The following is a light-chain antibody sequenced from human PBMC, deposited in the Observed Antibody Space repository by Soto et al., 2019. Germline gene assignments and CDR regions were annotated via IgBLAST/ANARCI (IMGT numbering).Light chain of an antibody. V-gene: IGLV1-40*01. CDR3: QSYDSSWSGSRV. Sequence: QSVLTQPPSVSGAPGQRVTISCTGSSSNIGAGYDVHWYQQLPGTAPKLLIYGNSNRPSGVPDRFSGSKSGTSASLAITGFQAEDEGDYYCQSYDSSWSGSRVFGGGTKVTAL. J-gene: IGLJ2*01. CDR2: GNS. CDR1: SSNIGAGYD.